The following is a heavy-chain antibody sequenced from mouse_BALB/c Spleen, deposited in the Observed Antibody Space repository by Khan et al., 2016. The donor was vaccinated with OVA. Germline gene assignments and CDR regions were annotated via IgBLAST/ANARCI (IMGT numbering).Heavy chain of an antibody. Sequence: VELVESGPGLVAPSQSLSITCTASGFSLTGYGVNWVRQPPGKGLEWLGLIWGDGSTDYNSPLYSRLSISKDNSKSQVFLTMNSLQTDDTDRYYCARAYYGNYREAMDYWGQGTSVTVSS. CDR1: GFSLTGYG. CDR3: ARAYYGNYREAMDY. J-gene: IGHJ4*01. V-gene: IGHV2-6-7*01. D-gene: IGHD2-10*01. CDR2: IWGDGST.